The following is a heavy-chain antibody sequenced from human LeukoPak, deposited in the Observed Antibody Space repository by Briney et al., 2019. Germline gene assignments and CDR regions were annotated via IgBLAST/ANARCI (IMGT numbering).Heavy chain of an antibody. Sequence: PGGSLRLSCAASGFTVSSNYMSWVRQAPGKGLEWVSVIYSGGSTYYADSVKGRFTISRDNSKNTLYLQMNSLRAEDTAVYYCARMYSSGWQSSYFDYWGQGTLVTVSS. CDR2: IYSGGST. CDR1: GFTVSSNY. D-gene: IGHD6-19*01. J-gene: IGHJ4*02. V-gene: IGHV3-66*01. CDR3: ARMYSSGWQSSYFDY.